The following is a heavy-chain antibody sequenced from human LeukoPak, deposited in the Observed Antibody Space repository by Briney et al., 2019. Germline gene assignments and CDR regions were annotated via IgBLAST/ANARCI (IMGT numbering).Heavy chain of an antibody. D-gene: IGHD3-3*01. CDR3: ARGVRIFSQNWFDP. CDR1: GGSFSGYY. CDR2: INHSGSA. J-gene: IGHJ5*02. Sequence: SETLSLTCAVYGGSFSGYYWSWIRQPPGKGLEWIGEINHSGSANYNPSLKSRVTISVDTSENQFSLKLSSVTAADTAVYYCARGVRIFSQNWFDPWGQGTLVTVSS. V-gene: IGHV4-34*01.